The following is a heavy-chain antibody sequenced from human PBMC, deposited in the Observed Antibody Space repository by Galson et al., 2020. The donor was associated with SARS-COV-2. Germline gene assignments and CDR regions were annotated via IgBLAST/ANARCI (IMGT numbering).Heavy chain of an antibody. J-gene: IGHJ4*02. CDR3: AREGGSGIVAAPVDY. CDR2: IWYDGRNK. Sequence: GESLKISCAASGFTFSDCPMHWVRQAPGKGLEWVAVIWYDGRNKYYADSVKGRFTISRDNSKNTLYLQMNSLRAEDTAVYYCAREGGSGIVAAPVDYWGQGTLVTVSS. V-gene: IGHV3-33*08. CDR1: GFTFSDCP. D-gene: IGHD6-6*01.